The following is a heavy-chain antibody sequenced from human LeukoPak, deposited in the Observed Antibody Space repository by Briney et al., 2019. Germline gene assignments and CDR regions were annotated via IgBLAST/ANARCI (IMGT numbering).Heavy chain of an antibody. J-gene: IGHJ3*02. CDR2: IYYSGST. CDR3: ARDMRDAGITMIVVGAFDI. CDR1: GGSISSGGYY. D-gene: IGHD3-22*01. V-gene: IGHV4-31*03. Sequence: PSQTLSLTCTVSGGSISSGGYYWSWVRQQPGKGLEWIGYIYYSGSTYYNPSLKSRVTISVDTSKNQFSLKLSSVTAADTAVYYCARDMRDAGITMIVVGAFDIWGQGTMVTVSS.